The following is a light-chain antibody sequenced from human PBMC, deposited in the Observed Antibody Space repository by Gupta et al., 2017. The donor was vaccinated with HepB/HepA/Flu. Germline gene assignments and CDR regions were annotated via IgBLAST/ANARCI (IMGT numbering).Light chain of an antibody. V-gene: IGKV1-27*01. CDR1: QAMSNY. CDR2: GSS. CDR3: QKYNSAPLI. Sequence: DIQLTQSPSSLSASIGDTVTITCRASQAMSNYLAWYQQRPGSIPKLLIFGSSNLHSGVPTRFSGSGSGTHFTLTINDVQPEDFATYFCQKYNSAPLIFGQGTRVEIK. J-gene: IGKJ5*01.